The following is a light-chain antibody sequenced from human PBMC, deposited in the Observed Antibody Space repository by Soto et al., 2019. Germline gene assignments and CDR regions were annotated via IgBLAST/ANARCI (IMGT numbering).Light chain of an antibody. CDR3: QQSYDTPPYT. CDR2: SAS. CDR1: QSISSY. Sequence: DIQMTQSPSSLSASVGDRVTIPCRASQSISSYVNWYQQKPGKAPKLLIYSASTLQSGVPSRFSGSGSGTDFTLTISNLQPEDFATYYCQQSYDTPPYTFGQGTKLEIK. V-gene: IGKV1-39*01. J-gene: IGKJ2*01.